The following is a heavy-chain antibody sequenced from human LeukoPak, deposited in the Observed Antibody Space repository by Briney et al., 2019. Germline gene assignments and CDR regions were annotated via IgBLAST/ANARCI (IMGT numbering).Heavy chain of an antibody. J-gene: IGHJ3*02. CDR3: ARSLTGPFDAIDI. Sequence: NPSQTVALTCTVSGGSISSGGYYWSRIRQPPGKGLEWIGYIYYSGSTYYNPSLKSRVTISVDTSKNQFSLKLSSVTAADTAVYYCARSLTGPFDAIDIWGHGITVTVSS. V-gene: IGHV4-31*03. CDR1: GGSISSGGYY. CDR2: IYYSGST. D-gene: IGHD7-27*01.